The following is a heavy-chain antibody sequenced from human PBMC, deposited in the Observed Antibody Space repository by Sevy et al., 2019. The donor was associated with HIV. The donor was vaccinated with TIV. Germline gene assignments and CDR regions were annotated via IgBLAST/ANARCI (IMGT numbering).Heavy chain of an antibody. V-gene: IGHV3-21*01. CDR3: ARWGIRGDHDAFDI. D-gene: IGHD3-16*01. J-gene: IGHJ3*02. CDR1: GFTFSSYS. CDR2: ISSSSSYI. Sequence: GGSLRLSCAASGFTFSSYSMNWVRQAPGKGLEWVSSISSSSSYIYYADSVKGRFTISRDNAKNSLYLQMNSLRAEDTAVYYCARWGIRGDHDAFDIWGQGTMVTVSS.